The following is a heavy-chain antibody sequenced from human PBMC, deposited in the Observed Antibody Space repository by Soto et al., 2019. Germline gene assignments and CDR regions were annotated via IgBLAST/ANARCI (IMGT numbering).Heavy chain of an antibody. D-gene: IGHD3-16*02. CDR1: GFSLSTSGVG. CDR3: AHRRETWGSYRSICFDP. V-gene: IGHV2-5*02. J-gene: IGHJ5*02. CDR2: IYWDDGK. Sequence: QSGPTLVNPTQTLTLTCTFSGFSLSTSGVGVGWIRQPPGKALEWLALIYWDDGKRYSPSLKSRLTITKDTSKNQVVLTMTNMDPVDTATYYCAHRRETWGSYRSICFDPWGQGTLVTVSS.